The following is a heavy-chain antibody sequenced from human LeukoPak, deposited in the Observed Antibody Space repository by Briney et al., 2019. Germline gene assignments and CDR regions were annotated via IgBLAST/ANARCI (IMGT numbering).Heavy chain of an antibody. V-gene: IGHV4-34*01. CDR2: INHSGST. D-gene: IGHD2-21*02. CDR1: GGSFSGYY. J-gene: IGHJ4*02. Sequence: PSETLSLTCAVYGGSFSGYYWSWIRQPPGKGLEWIGEINHSGSTNYNPSLKSRVTISVDTSKNQFSLKLSSVTAADTAVYYCARVVVVTGDSLDYWGQGTLVTVSS. CDR3: ARVVVVTGDSLDY.